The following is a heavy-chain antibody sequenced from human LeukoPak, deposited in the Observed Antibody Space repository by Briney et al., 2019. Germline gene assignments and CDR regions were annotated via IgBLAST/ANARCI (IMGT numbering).Heavy chain of an antibody. CDR2: IYPGDSDT. D-gene: IGHD6-19*01. V-gene: IGHV5-51*01. J-gene: IGHJ3*02. Sequence: GESLKISCKGSGYSFTSYWIGWVRPMPGKGLEWMGIIYPGDSDTRYSPSFQGPVTISADKSISTAYLQWSSLKASDTAMYYCARSSGSVSGWRYDAFDIWGQGTMVTVSS. CDR1: GYSFTSYW. CDR3: ARSSGSVSGWRYDAFDI.